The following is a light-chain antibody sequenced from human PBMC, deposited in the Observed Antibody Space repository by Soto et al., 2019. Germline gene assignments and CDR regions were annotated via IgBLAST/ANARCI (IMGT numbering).Light chain of an antibody. V-gene: IGKV1-27*01. Sequence: DIQMTQSPSSLSASVGDRVTITCRASKGISNYLAWYQQLPGKVPKLLISAASTLQSGVPSRFSGSGSGTDFTLTISSLQPEDVATYYCQKYTNVPAFGGGTKVEIK. J-gene: IGKJ4*01. CDR2: AAS. CDR1: KGISNY. CDR3: QKYTNVPA.